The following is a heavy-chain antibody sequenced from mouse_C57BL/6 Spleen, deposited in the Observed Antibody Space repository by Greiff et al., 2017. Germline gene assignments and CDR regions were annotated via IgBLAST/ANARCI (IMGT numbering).Heavy chain of an antibody. Sequence: QVQLQQSGAELVRPGASVTLSCQASGYTFTDYEMHWVKQPPVHGLEWIGAIDPETGGTAYNQKFKGKAILTADNSSGTAYMELRSLTSKDSAVYYGTRSQGWFLDYWGQGTTLTVSS. J-gene: IGHJ2*01. CDR2: IDPETGGT. V-gene: IGHV1-15*01. CDR1: GYTFTDYE. D-gene: IGHD1-1*02. CDR3: TRSQGWFLDY.